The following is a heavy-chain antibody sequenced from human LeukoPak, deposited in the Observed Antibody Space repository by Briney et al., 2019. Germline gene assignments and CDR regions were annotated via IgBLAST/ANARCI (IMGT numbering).Heavy chain of an antibody. Sequence: SETLSLTCAVSGSSISSGYYWGWIRQPPGKGLEWIGSIYYSGSTYYNPSLKSRVTISVDTSKNQFSLKLSSVTAADTAVYYCASPPNTYYYDSSGYYYFDYWGQGTLVTVSS. V-gene: IGHV4-38-2*01. CDR1: GSSISSGYY. CDR3: ASPPNTYYYDSSGYYYFDY. CDR2: IYYSGST. J-gene: IGHJ4*02. D-gene: IGHD3-22*01.